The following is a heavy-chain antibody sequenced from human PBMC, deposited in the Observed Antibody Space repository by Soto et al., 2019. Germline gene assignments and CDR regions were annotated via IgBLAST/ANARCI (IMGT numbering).Heavy chain of an antibody. J-gene: IGHJ6*02. CDR1: GGSFSDDY. CDR2: VSHSGGT. CDR3: ARLADIVVDVGMDV. V-gene: IGHV4-34*01. Sequence: PSETLSLTCDIYGGSFSDDYWSWIRQPPGKGLEWIGKVSHSGGTSYNPSLRSRVTVSADTSKNQFSLKLSSVTAADTAVYYCARLADIVVDVGMDVWGQGTTVTVSS. D-gene: IGHD2-15*01.